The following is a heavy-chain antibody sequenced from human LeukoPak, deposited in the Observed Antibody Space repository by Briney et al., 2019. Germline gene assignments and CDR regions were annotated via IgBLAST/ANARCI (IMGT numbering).Heavy chain of an antibody. CDR3: AKDPSKNFDWLSDC. CDR1: GFTFSSYA. CDR2: ISGSGGST. J-gene: IGHJ4*02. D-gene: IGHD3-9*01. V-gene: IGHV3-23*01. Sequence: GGSLRLSCAASGFTFSSYAMSWVRQAPGKGLEWVSAISGSGGSTYYADSVKGRFTISRDNSKNTLYLQMNSLRAEDTAVYYCAKDPSKNFDWLSDCWGQGTLVTVSS.